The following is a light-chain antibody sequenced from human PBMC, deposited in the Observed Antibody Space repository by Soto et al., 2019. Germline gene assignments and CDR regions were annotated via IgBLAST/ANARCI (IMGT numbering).Light chain of an antibody. CDR1: QTVSFN. J-gene: IGKJ4*01. Sequence: EIVLTQSPATLSVSPGERATLSCRASQTVSFNLAWYQQRPGQAPRLLIYAASARATGIPDRFSGSGSGTEFTLTISSLQSEDSAIYYCQQYQNWPPLTFGGGTKVELK. CDR2: AAS. V-gene: IGKV3-15*01. CDR3: QQYQNWPPLT.